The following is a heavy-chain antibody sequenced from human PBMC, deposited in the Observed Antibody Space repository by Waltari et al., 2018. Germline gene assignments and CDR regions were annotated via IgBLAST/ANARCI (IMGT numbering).Heavy chain of an antibody. D-gene: IGHD3-9*01. CDR1: GFTFSSYG. CDR2: IRYDGSNK. J-gene: IGHJ4*02. V-gene: IGHV3-30*02. Sequence: QVQLVESGGGVVQPGGSLRLSCAASGFTFSSYGMHWVRQAPGKGLEWVAFIRYDGSNKYYADSVKGRFTISRDNSKNTLYLQMNSLRAEDTAVYYCAKDLFDLTGYSPIDYWGQGTLVTVSS. CDR3: AKDLFDLTGYSPIDY.